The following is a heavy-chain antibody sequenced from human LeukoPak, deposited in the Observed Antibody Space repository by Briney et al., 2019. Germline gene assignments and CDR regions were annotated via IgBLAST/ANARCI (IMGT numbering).Heavy chain of an antibody. CDR3: ARAGGSGSQRNPRTRFFDY. D-gene: IGHD3-10*01. V-gene: IGHV3-30-3*01. J-gene: IGHJ4*02. Sequence: HAGGSLRLSCAASGFTFSSYAMHWVRQAPGKGLEWVAVISYDGSNKYYADSVKGRFTISRDNSKNTLYLQMNSLRAEDTAVYYCARAGGSGSQRNPRTRFFDYWGQGTLVTVSS. CDR1: GFTFSSYA. CDR2: ISYDGSNK.